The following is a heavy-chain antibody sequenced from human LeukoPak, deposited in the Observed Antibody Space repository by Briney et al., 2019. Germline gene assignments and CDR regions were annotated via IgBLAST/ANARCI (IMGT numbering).Heavy chain of an antibody. V-gene: IGHV3-30*18. CDR3: AKDWNWVFDY. D-gene: IGHD1-7*01. J-gene: IGHJ4*02. CDR1: GFTFSSYG. Sequence: GGSLRLSCAASGFTFSSYGMHWVRQAPGNGLDWVAVISYDGSNKYYADSVKGRFTISRDNSKNTLYLQMNSLRAEDTAVYYCAKDWNWVFDYWGQRTLVTVSS. CDR2: ISYDGSNK.